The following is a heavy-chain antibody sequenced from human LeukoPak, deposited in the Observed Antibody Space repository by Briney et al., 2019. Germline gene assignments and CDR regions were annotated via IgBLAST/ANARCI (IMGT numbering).Heavy chain of an antibody. CDR1: GYTFTNYG. D-gene: IGHD2-21*02. Sequence: GASVKVSCKASGYTFTNYGISWVRQAPGQGLEWMGWISAYTGNTNYAQKLQGRVTMTTDTSANTAYMELRSLRSDDTAVYYCARDRCGRDCSPALYYFDYWGQGTLVTVSS. V-gene: IGHV1-18*01. CDR3: ARDRCGRDCSPALYYFDY. CDR2: ISAYTGNT. J-gene: IGHJ4*02.